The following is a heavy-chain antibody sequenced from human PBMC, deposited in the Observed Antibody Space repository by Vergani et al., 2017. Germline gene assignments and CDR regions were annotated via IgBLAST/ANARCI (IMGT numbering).Heavy chain of an antibody. J-gene: IGHJ4*02. Sequence: QVQLVQSGAEVKKPGASVKVSCKASGYTFTSYYMHWVRQAPGQGLEWMGIINPSGGSTSYAQKSQGRVTMTRDTSTSTVYMELSSLRSEDTAVYYCARVPGATTREDYWGQGTLVTVSS. CDR2: INPSGGST. D-gene: IGHD5-24*01. CDR3: ARVPGATTREDY. CDR1: GYTFTSYY. V-gene: IGHV1-46*01.